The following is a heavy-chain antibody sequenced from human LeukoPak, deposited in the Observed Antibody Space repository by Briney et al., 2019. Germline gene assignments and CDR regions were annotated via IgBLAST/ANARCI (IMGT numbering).Heavy chain of an antibody. V-gene: IGHV3-30*04. Sequence: TGGSLRLSCAASGFTFSSYAMHWVRQAPGKGLEWVTVISYDGSNKYYADSVKGRFTISRDNSRDTLYLQMTSLRAEDTAVYYCARGWLGATSSPGAHYFDYWGQGTLVTVSS. CDR2: ISYDGSNK. CDR3: ARGWLGATSSPGAHYFDY. CDR1: GFTFSSYA. J-gene: IGHJ4*02. D-gene: IGHD1-26*01.